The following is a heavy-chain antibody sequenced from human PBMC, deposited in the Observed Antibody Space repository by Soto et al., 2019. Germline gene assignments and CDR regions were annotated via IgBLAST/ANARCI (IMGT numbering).Heavy chain of an antibody. CDR2: ISTYSGDT. D-gene: IGHD5-12*01. V-gene: IGHV1-18*01. CDR3: ARHHGPTTSEKWFDP. CDR1: GYTFFTYD. Sequence: QVHLVQSGVEVKTPGASVKVSCQASGYTFFTYDISWVRQAPGQGLEWMGWISTYSGDTKCAQKFQSGLTMSTDTSTTTAYLELRRLRSDDTALYYCARHHGPTTSEKWFDPWGQGTLVTVSS. J-gene: IGHJ5*02.